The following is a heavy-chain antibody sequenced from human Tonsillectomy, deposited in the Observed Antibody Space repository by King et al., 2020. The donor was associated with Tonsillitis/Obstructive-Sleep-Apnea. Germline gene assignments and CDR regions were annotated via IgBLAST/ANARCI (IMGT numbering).Heavy chain of an antibody. CDR3: ARGLRYFDGSAFDI. D-gene: IGHD3-9*01. CDR2: IIPIFGTA. V-gene: IGHV1-69*01. CDR1: GGTFSSYA. J-gene: IGHJ3*02. Sequence: QLVQSGAEVKKPGSSVKVSCKASGGTFSSYAISWVRQAPGQGLEWMGGIIPIFGTANYAQKFQGRVTITADESTSTAYMELSSLGSGDTAVYYCARGLRYFDGSAFDIWXQGTMVTVSS.